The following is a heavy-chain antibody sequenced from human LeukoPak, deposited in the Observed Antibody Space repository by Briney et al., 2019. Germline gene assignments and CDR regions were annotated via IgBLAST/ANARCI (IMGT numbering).Heavy chain of an antibody. CDR1: GFTFSNYA. CDR2: VSGGGGTT. V-gene: IGHV3-23*01. CDR3: AKVVINSSRFFYYYALDV. D-gene: IGHD2/OR15-2a*01. J-gene: IGHJ6*02. Sequence: GGSLELSCAASGFTFSNYAMTWARQAPGKGLEWVAVVSGGGGTTYYADSVKGRFTISRDNAKNTLYLQMNRLRAEDTAIYYCAKVVINSSRFFYYYALDVWGQGTTVTVSS.